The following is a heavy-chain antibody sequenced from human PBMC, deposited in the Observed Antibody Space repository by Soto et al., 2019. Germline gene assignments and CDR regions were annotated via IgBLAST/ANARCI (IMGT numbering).Heavy chain of an antibody. CDR3: AKGPYYDILTIDY. Sequence: EVQLLESGGDLVQPGGSLRLSCAASGFTFSSYAMSWVRQAPGKGLEWVSAISGSGGSTYYADSVKGRFTISRDNSKNTLYLQMNSLRAEDTAVYYCAKGPYYDILTIDYWGQGTLVTVSS. CDR2: ISGSGGST. V-gene: IGHV3-23*01. CDR1: GFTFSSYA. D-gene: IGHD3-9*01. J-gene: IGHJ4*02.